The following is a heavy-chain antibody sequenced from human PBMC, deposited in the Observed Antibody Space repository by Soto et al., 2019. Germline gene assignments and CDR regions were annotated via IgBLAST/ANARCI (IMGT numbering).Heavy chain of an antibody. V-gene: IGHV6-1*01. CDR3: ARERAYCSGGSCTSNWFDP. J-gene: IGHJ5*02. D-gene: IGHD2-15*01. CDR1: GDSVSSNSAA. CDR2: TYYRSKWYN. Sequence: QVQLQQSGPGLVKPSQTLSLTCAISGDSVSSNSAAWNWIRQSPSRGLEWLGRTYYRSKWYNDYAVSVKSRITLNPDTSKNQFSLQLNSVTPEDTAVYYCARERAYCSGGSCTSNWFDPWGQGTLVTVSS.